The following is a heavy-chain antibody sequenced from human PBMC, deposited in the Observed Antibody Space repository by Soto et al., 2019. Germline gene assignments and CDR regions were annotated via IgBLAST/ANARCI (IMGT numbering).Heavy chain of an antibody. D-gene: IGHD6-6*01. CDR3: ASFRISDSSSYYYGMDV. J-gene: IGHJ6*02. CDR1: GFTFSSYG. Sequence: PGGSLRLSCAASGFTFSSYGMHWVRQAPGKGLEWVAVISYDGSNKYYADSVKGRFTISRDNSKNTLYLQMNSLRAEDTAVYYCASFRISDSSSYYYGMDVWGQGTTVTVSS. V-gene: IGHV3-30*03. CDR2: ISYDGSNK.